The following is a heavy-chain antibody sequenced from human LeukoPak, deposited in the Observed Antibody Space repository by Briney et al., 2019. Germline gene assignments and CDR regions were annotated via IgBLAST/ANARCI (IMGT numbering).Heavy chain of an antibody. Sequence: PGGSLRLSCAASGFTVSSNYMSWVRQAPGKGLEWVSVIYSGGGTYYADSVKGRFTISRDNSKNTLYLQMNSLRAEDTAVYYCARVRDSSGYYYDFDYWGQGTLVTVSS. CDR3: ARVRDSSGYYYDFDY. D-gene: IGHD3-22*01. J-gene: IGHJ4*02. CDR1: GFTVSSNY. V-gene: IGHV3-53*01. CDR2: IYSGGGT.